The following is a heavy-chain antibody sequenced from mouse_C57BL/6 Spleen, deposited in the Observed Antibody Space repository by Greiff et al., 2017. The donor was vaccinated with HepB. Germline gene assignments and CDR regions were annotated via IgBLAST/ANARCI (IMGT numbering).Heavy chain of an antibody. J-gene: IGHJ3*01. D-gene: IGHD1-1*01. CDR2: IYPRSGNT. Sequence: VQLQQSGAELARPGASVKLSCKASGYTFTSYGISWVKQRTGQGLKWIGEIYPRSGNTYYNEKFKGKATLTADKSSSTAYMELRSLTSEDSAVYFCARWNYGSSYDAYWGQGTLVTVSA. V-gene: IGHV1-81*01. CDR1: GYTFTSYG. CDR3: ARWNYGSSYDAY.